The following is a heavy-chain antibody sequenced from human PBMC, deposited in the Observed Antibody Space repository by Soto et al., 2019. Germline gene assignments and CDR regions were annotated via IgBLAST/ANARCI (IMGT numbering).Heavy chain of an antibody. J-gene: IGHJ6*02. V-gene: IGHV4-39*07. CDR2: IYYSGNT. Sequence: PSETLSLTCSVSSASLSSSTYYWSWIRQPPGRGPEWIGSIYYSGNTYYKPSLKSRVSISIDTSRNQFSLKLSSVTAADTAVYYCAREPTPRNYYYYYGMDVWGQGTTVTVSS. CDR1: SASLSSSTYY. CDR3: AREPTPRNYYYYYGMDV.